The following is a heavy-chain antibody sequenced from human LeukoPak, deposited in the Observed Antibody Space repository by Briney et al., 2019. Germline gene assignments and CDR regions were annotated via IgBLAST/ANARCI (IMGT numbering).Heavy chain of an antibody. CDR3: ARRSGWYVGYYYYGMDV. D-gene: IGHD6-19*01. V-gene: IGHV3-30*14. CDR2: ISYDGSNK. J-gene: IGHJ6*02. CDR1: GFTFSSYA. Sequence: GGSLRLSCAASGFTFSSYAMHWVRQAPGKGLEWVAVISYDGSNKYYADSVKGRFTISRDNSKNTLYLQMNSLRAEDTAVYYCARRSGWYVGYYYYGMDVWGQGTTVTVSS.